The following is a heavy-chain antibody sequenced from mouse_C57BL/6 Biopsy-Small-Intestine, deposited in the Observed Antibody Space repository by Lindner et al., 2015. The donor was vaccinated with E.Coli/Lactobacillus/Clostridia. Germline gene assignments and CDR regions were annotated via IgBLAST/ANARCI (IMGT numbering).Heavy chain of an antibody. CDR2: INPNNGGT. CDR1: GYTFTDYN. Sequence: VQLQESGPELVKPGASVKMSCKASGYTFTDYNMHWAKQRHGMSLEWIGYINPNNGGTSYNQKFKGKATLTVNKSSSTAYMELRSLTSEDSAVYYCARTRYYDYGRYFDVWGTGTTVTVSS. J-gene: IGHJ1*03. V-gene: IGHV1-22*01. D-gene: IGHD2-4*01. CDR3: ARTRYYDYGRYFDV.